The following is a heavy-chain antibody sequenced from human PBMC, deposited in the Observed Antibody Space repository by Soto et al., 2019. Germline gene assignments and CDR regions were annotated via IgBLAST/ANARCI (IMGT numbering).Heavy chain of an antibody. CDR1: GFTFSSYW. CDR3: ARDQGYCSGGSCYVAGY. CDR2: INSDGSST. D-gene: IGHD2-15*01. J-gene: IGHJ4*02. Sequence: EVQLVESGGGLVQPGGSLGLSCAASGFTFSSYWMHWVRQAPGKGLVWVSRINSDGSSTGYADSVMGRFTISRDNAKNTLYLQMNSLRAEDTAVYYCARDQGYCSGGSCYVAGYWGQGTLVTVSS. V-gene: IGHV3-74*01.